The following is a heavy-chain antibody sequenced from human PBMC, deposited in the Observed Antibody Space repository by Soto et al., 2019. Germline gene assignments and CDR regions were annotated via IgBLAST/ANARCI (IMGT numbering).Heavy chain of an antibody. J-gene: IGHJ4*02. CDR2: TRNKAMSYTT. D-gene: IGHD5-12*01. CDR3: ARARSEHSGRRRFDS. Sequence: EVQLVESGGGLVQPGGSLRLSCAASGFTLSDHYMDWVRQAPGKGLEWVGRTRNKAMSYTTEYAASVKGRFTISRDDSKNLLYLQMTSLKIEDTAVYYCARARSEHSGRRRFDSWGQGTVVTVSS. V-gene: IGHV3-72*01. CDR1: GFTLSDHY.